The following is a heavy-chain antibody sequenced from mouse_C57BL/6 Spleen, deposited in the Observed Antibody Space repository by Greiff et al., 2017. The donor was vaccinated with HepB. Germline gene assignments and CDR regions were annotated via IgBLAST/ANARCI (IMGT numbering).Heavy chain of an antibody. Sequence: VKLVESGPGLVAPSQSMSITCTVSGFSLTSYAISWVRQPPGKGLEWLGVIWTGGGTNYNSALKSRLSISKDNSKSQVFLKMNSLQTDDTARYYCARDYDYDGAGFAYWGQGTLVTVSA. J-gene: IGHJ3*01. CDR1: GFSLTSYA. V-gene: IGHV2-9-1*01. CDR2: IWTGGGT. D-gene: IGHD2-4*01. CDR3: ARDYDYDGAGFAY.